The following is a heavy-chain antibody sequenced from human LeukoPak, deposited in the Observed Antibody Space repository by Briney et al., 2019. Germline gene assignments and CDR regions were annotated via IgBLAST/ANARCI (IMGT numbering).Heavy chain of an antibody. D-gene: IGHD6-13*01. J-gene: IGHJ5*02. Sequence: SETLSLTCTVSGGSISSYYWSWIRQPPGKELEWIGEINHSGSTNYNPSLKSRVTISVDTSKNQFSLKLSSVTAADTAVYYCARVGWRFGSSWYTWFDPWGQGTLVTACS. CDR1: GGSISSYY. CDR3: ARVGWRFGSSWYTWFDP. CDR2: INHSGST. V-gene: IGHV4-34*01.